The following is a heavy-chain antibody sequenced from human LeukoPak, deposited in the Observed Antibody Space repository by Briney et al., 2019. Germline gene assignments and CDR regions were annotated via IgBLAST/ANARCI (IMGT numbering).Heavy chain of an antibody. Sequence: SGTLSLTCAVSGGSISSSNWWSWVRQPPGKGLEWIGEIYHSGSTNYNPSLKSRVTISVDTSKNQFSLKLSSVTAADTAVYYCARNPWYYDSSGPNGWFDPWGQGTLVTVSS. D-gene: IGHD3-22*01. CDR2: IYHSGST. J-gene: IGHJ5*02. V-gene: IGHV4-4*02. CDR1: GGSISSSNW. CDR3: ARNPWYYDSSGPNGWFDP.